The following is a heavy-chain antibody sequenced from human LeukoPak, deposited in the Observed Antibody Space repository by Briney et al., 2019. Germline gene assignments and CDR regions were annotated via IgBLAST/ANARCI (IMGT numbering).Heavy chain of an antibody. J-gene: IGHJ4*02. CDR2: INHSGST. CDR3: ARGLLARILTEESSPTHFDY. Sequence: SETLSLTCAVYGGSFSGYYWSWIRQPPGKGLEWIGEINHSGSTNYNPSLKSRVTISVDTSKNQFSLKLSSVTAADTAVYYCARGLLARILTEESSPTHFDYWGQGTLVTVSS. D-gene: IGHD3-9*01. V-gene: IGHV4-34*01. CDR1: GGSFSGYY.